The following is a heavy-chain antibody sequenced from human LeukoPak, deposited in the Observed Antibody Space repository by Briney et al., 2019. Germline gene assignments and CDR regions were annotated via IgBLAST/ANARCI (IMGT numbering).Heavy chain of an antibody. CDR2: IYYSGST. CDR3: ARRPHTMVRGANFDY. D-gene: IGHD3-10*01. CDR1: GGSISSSSYY. J-gene: IGHJ4*02. V-gene: IGHV4-39*01. Sequence: SETLSLTCTVSGGSISSSSYYWGWIRQPPGKGLEWIGSIYYSGSTYYNPSLKSRVTISVDTSKNQFCLKLSSVTAADTAVYYCARRPHTMVRGANFDYWGQGTLVTVSS.